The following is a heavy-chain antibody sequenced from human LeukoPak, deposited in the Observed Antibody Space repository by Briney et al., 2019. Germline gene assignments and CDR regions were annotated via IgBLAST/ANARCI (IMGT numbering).Heavy chain of an antibody. CDR2: INPSGGST. Sequence: ASVKVSCKASGYTFTSYYMHWVRQAPGQGLEWMGIINPSGGSTSYAQKFQGRVTMTRDTSISTAYMELSRLRSDDTAVYYCARAGRYGNWFDPWGQGTLVTVSS. D-gene: IGHD3-9*01. CDR1: GYTFTSYY. V-gene: IGHV1-46*01. J-gene: IGHJ5*02. CDR3: ARAGRYGNWFDP.